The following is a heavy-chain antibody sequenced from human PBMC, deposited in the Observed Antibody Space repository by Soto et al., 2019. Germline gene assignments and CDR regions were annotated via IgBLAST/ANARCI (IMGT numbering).Heavy chain of an antibody. J-gene: IGHJ4*02. D-gene: IGHD3-9*01. Sequence: QVQLVQSGAEVKKPGASVKVSCKASGYTFTSYGISWVRQAPGQGLERMGWISAYNGNTNYAQKLQGRVTMTTDTSTSTAYMELRSLRSDDTAVYYCARVFGYYDILTGYYYLDYWGQGTLVTVSS. CDR2: ISAYNGNT. V-gene: IGHV1-18*01. CDR3: ARVFGYYDILTGYYYLDY. CDR1: GYTFTSYG.